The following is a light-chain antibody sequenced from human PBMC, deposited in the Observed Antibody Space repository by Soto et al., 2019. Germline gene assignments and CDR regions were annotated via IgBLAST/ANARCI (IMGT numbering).Light chain of an antibody. V-gene: IGKV3-20*01. CDR1: QSVSSNY. J-gene: IGKJ1*01. CDR3: QQYGSSPPT. CDR2: GAS. Sequence: EIVLTQSPGTLSLSPGERATLSCRASQSVSSNYLAWYQRKPGQAPRLLIYGASSRAIDIPNRFSGSGSGIDFTLTITRLEPEDFAVYYCQQYGSSPPTFGQGTKVEI.